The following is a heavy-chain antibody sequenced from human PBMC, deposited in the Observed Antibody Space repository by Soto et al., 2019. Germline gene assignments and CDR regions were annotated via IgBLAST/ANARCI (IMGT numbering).Heavy chain of an antibody. CDR2: ISGSGGST. D-gene: IGHD5-12*01. CDR1: GFTFSSYA. V-gene: IGHV3-23*01. J-gene: IGHJ6*03. Sequence: EVQLLESGGGLVQPGGSLRLSCAASGFTFSSYAMSWVRQAPGKGLEWVSAISGSGGSTYYADSVKGRFTISSDNSKNTLYLQMNSLRAEDTAVYYSAKDYGESVYSGYDHDYYYDMDVWGKANAVTVPS. CDR3: AKDYGESVYSGYDHDYYYDMDV.